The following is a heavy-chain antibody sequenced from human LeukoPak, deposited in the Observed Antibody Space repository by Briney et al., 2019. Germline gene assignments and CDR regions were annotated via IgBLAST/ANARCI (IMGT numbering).Heavy chain of an antibody. CDR1: GFTFSSYS. Sequence: PGGSLRLSCAASGFTFSSYSMTWVRQAPGKGLEWVSSISSSSSYIYYADSVKGRFTISRDNAKNSLYLQMNSLRAEDTAVYYCARLGDSSGSNQNWFDPWGQGTLVTVSS. CDR2: ISSSSSYI. D-gene: IGHD3-22*01. CDR3: ARLGDSSGSNQNWFDP. J-gene: IGHJ5*02. V-gene: IGHV3-21*01.